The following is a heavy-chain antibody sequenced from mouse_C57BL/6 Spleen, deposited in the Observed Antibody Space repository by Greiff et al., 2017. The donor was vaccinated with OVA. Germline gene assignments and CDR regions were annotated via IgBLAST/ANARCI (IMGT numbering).Heavy chain of an antibody. Sequence: QVQLQQPGAELVMPGASVKLSCKASGYTFTSYWMHWVKQRPGQGLEWIGEIDPSDSYTNYNQKFKGKSTLTVDKSSSTAYMQLSSLTSEDSAVYYCARFYDYLYYYAMDYWGQGTSVTVSS. D-gene: IGHD2-4*01. CDR3: ARFYDYLYYYAMDY. CDR1: GYTFTSYW. J-gene: IGHJ4*01. CDR2: IDPSDSYT. V-gene: IGHV1-69*01.